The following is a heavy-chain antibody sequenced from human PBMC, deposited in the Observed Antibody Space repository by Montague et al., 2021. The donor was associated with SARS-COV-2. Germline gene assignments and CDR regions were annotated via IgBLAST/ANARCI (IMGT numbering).Heavy chain of an antibody. CDR2: IYYSGST. V-gene: IGHV4-31*03. Sequence: TLSLTCTVSGGSISSGGYYWSWIRQHPGKGLGWIGYIYYSGSTYYNPSLKSRVTISVDTSKNQFSLKLSSVTAADTAVYYCARALRRVVIKHFDYWGQGTLVTVSS. D-gene: IGHD3-3*01. J-gene: IGHJ4*02. CDR3: ARALRRVVIKHFDY. CDR1: GGSISSGGYY.